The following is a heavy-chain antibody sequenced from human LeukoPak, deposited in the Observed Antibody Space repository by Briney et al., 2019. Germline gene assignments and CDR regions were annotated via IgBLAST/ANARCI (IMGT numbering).Heavy chain of an antibody. CDR2: MNSDGRST. D-gene: IGHD3-22*01. J-gene: IGHJ4*02. CDR1: GFTFSNYW. V-gene: IGHV3-74*01. CDR3: ARDLYYYDSSAAGG. Sequence: PGGSLRLSCAASGFTFSNYWMHWVRQAPGKGLVWVSRMNSDGRSTSYADSVKGRFTISRDNAKNSLYLQMNSLRAEDTAVYYCARDLYYYDSSAAGGWGQGTLVTVSS.